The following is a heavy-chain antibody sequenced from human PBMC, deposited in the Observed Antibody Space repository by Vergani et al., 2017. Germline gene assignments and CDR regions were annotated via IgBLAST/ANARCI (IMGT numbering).Heavy chain of an antibody. V-gene: IGHV3-66*02. CDR3: ASERGRFGTDY. CDR1: GFSVSDNY. Sequence: EVRLVDSGGGLVQPGGSLRLSCAASGFSVSDNYMSWVRQAQGKGLEWVSVIYSGGSTYYADSVKGRFTISRDNSKNTLYLQMNSLRAEDTAVYYCASERGRFGTDYWGQGTLVTVSS. CDR2: IYSGGST. J-gene: IGHJ4*02. D-gene: IGHD3-10*01.